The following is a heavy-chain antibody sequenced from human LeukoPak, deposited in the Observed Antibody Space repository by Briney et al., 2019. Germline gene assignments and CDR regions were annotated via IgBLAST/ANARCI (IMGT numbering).Heavy chain of an antibody. D-gene: IGHD3-22*01. CDR3: ARSVDSSGKRHWFDP. J-gene: IGHJ5*02. Sequence: ASVKVSCKASGYTFTSYYMHWVRQAPGQGLEWMGIINPSGGSTSYAQKFQGRVTMTRDMSTSTVYMELSSLRSEDTAVYYCARSVDSSGKRHWFDPWGQGTLVTASS. V-gene: IGHV1-46*01. CDR1: GYTFTSYY. CDR2: INPSGGST.